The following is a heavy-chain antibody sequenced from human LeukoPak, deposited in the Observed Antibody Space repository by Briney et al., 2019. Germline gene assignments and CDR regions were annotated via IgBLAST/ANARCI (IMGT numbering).Heavy chain of an antibody. CDR3: AKDNVAAAGRYFAY. D-gene: IGHD6-13*01. CDR1: GFTFSNYG. J-gene: IGHJ4*02. CDR2: ISYDGSNK. Sequence: PGGSLRLSCAASGFTFSNYGMHWVRQAPGKGLEWVALISYDGSNKYFADSVKGRFTISRDNSKNTLYLQMHSLRAEDTAVYYCAKDNVAAAGRYFAYWGQGTLVTVSS. V-gene: IGHV3-30*18.